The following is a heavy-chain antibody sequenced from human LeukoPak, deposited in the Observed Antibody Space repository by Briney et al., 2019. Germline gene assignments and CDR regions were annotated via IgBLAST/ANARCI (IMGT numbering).Heavy chain of an antibody. CDR2: INHDGTGT. Sequence: PGGSLRLSCAASGFTFSNFWMQWVRQVPGKGLVWVSGINHDGTGTYYVDSVKGRFTLSRDNAKNTVYLPMNGLRAEDTTVYYSATVSEYWGQGTLVTVSS. CDR1: GFTFSNFW. J-gene: IGHJ4*02. V-gene: IGHV3-74*01. CDR3: ATVSEY.